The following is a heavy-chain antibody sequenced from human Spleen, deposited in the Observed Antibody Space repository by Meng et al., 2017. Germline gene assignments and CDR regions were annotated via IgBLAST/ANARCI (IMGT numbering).Heavy chain of an antibody. V-gene: IGHV1-2*06. D-gene: IGHD6-13*01. CDR1: GYTFTAYN. Sequence: VQLVRAGPELKKPGASGRVSCKSSGYTFTAYNIHWVRQAPGQGLEWMGHIKPQSGDTLYAQKFQGRVSMTRDTSISTAYVELSGLTSDDTAVYYCARDEDISAAGYLFGDYWGHGTLVTVSS. J-gene: IGHJ4*01. CDR2: IKPQSGDT. CDR3: ARDEDISAAGYLFGDY.